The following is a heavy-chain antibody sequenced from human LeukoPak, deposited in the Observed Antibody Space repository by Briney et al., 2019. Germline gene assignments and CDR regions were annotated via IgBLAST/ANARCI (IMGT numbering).Heavy chain of an antibody. CDR1: GFTFSSYA. V-gene: IGHV3-23*01. CDR3: ARDRGGSSWYFPIDY. CDR2: ISGSGGST. D-gene: IGHD6-13*01. J-gene: IGHJ4*02. Sequence: QPGGSLRLSCAASGFTFSSYAMSWVRQAPGKGLEWVSAISGSGGSTYYADSVKGRFTISRDNSKNTLYLQMNSLRAEDTAVYYCARDRGGSSWYFPIDYWGQGTLVTVSS.